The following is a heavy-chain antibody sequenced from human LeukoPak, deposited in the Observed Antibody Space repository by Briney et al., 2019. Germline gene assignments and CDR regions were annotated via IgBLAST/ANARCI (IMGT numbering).Heavy chain of an antibody. Sequence: GGSLRLSCAVSGFTVTNDYMNWVRQAPGKGLEWVSIIYSGGSTYYADSVKGRFTISRDSSNNTLFLQMSNLRADDSGHYYCATDVRSGPLGFWGHGTLVTVSS. D-gene: IGHD6-25*01. V-gene: IGHV3-66*01. CDR2: IYSGGST. CDR1: GFTVTNDY. J-gene: IGHJ4*01. CDR3: ATDVRSGPLGF.